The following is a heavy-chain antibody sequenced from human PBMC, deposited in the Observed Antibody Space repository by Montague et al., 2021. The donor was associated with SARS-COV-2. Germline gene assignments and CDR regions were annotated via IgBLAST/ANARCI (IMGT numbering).Heavy chain of an antibody. Sequence: SLRLSCTASGFTFRSYWMHWVRQVPGRGLVWVSRIKPDGTSTNYAASVQGRFTISRDNAKNTLSLQMNSLRAEDTAIYYCVRPLWFGDSDYYFDSWGQGTLVTVSS. CDR1: GFTFRSYW. J-gene: IGHJ4*02. CDR3: VRPLWFGDSDYYFDS. CDR2: IKPDGTST. V-gene: IGHV3-74*01. D-gene: IGHD3-10*01.